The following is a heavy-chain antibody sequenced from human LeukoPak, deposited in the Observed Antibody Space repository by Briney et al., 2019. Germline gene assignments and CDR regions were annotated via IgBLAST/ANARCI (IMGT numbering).Heavy chain of an antibody. CDR1: GFTFSSYT. J-gene: IGHJ4*02. D-gene: IGHD4-17*01. CDR3: AKERQTGDYFTSDY. V-gene: IGHV3-23*05. Sequence: GGSLTLSCTASGFTFSSYTMSWVRKAPEEGLEWLSAMYGRGITYYAGSVKGRFTISRDNSENTLYLQMNSLTVDDTAVYFCAKERQTGDYFTSDYWGQGTLVTVSS. CDR2: MYGRGIT.